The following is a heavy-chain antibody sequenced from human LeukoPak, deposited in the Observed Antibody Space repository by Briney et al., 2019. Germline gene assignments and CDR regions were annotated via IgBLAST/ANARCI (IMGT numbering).Heavy chain of an antibody. V-gene: IGHV4-34*01. CDR3: ARPVYGSGSYYFDY. CDR1: GGSFSGYY. D-gene: IGHD3-10*01. CDR2: INHSGST. Sequence: SETLPLTCAVYGGSFSGYYWSWIRQPPGKGLEWIGEINHSGSTNYNPSLKSRVTISVDTSKNQFSLKLSSVTAADTAVYYCARPVYGSGSYYFDYWGQGTLVTVSS. J-gene: IGHJ4*02.